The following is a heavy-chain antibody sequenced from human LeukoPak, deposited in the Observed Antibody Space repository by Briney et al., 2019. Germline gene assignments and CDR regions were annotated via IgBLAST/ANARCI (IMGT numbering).Heavy chain of an antibody. CDR2: ISWNSGSI. CDR1: GFTFDDYA. CDR3: AKDSGAGVELNYYYGMDV. Sequence: GRSLRLSCAASGFTFDDYAMHWVRQAPGKGLEWVSGISWNSGSIGYADSVKGRFTISRDNAKNSLYLQMNSLRAEDTALYYCAKDSGAGVELNYYYGMDVWGQGTTVTVSS. J-gene: IGHJ6*02. D-gene: IGHD1-7*01. V-gene: IGHV3-9*01.